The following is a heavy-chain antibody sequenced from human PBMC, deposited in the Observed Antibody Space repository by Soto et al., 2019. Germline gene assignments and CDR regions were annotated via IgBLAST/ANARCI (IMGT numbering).Heavy chain of an antibody. CDR1: GFTFSSYG. CDR2: ISYDGSNK. CDR3: AKDRSSSFFDY. V-gene: IGHV3-30*18. J-gene: IGHJ4*02. Sequence: QLVESGGGVVQPGRSLRLSCAASGFTFSSYGMHWVRQAPGTGLEWVAVISYDGSNKYYADSVKGRFTISRDNSKNTLYLQMNSLRAEDTAVYYCAKDRSSSFFDYWGQGTLVTVSS. D-gene: IGHD6-13*01.